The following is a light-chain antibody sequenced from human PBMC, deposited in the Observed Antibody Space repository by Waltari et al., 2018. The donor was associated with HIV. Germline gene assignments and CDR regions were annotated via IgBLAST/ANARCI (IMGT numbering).Light chain of an antibody. Sequence: QSVLTQPPSASGSPGQSVTISCTGTSSDVGGYKYVSWYQPYPGKVHKVMSYEVTMRLSGVPDRFSVSKSCNTASLTVSGLQAEDEADYYCSSYAGDNNWVFCGGTKLSVL. V-gene: IGLV2-8*01. J-gene: IGLJ3*02. CDR1: SSDVGGYKY. CDR2: EVT. CDR3: SSYAGDNNWV.